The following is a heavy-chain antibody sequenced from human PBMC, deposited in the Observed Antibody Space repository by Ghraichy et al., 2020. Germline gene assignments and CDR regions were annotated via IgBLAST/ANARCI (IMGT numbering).Heavy chain of an antibody. Sequence: SVKVSCKASGGTFSSYAISWVRQAPGQGLEWMGGIIPIFGTANYAQKFQGRVTITTDESTSTAYMELSSLRSKDTAVYYCARAYSSGWPPDGYWGQGTLVTVSS. D-gene: IGHD6-19*01. CDR1: GGTFSSYA. CDR3: ARAYSSGWPPDGY. V-gene: IGHV1-69*05. J-gene: IGHJ4*02. CDR2: IIPIFGTA.